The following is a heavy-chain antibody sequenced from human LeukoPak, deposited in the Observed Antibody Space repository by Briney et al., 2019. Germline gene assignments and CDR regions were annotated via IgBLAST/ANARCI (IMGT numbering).Heavy chain of an antibody. V-gene: IGHV3-30*18. CDR3: AKEMRAGTTLYFDY. CDR1: GFTFSSYG. J-gene: IGHJ4*02. D-gene: IGHD1-1*01. CDR2: ISYDGSNK. Sequence: GRSLRLSCAASGFTFSSYGMHWVRQAPGQGLEWVAVISYDGSNKYYADSVKGRFTISRDNSKNTLYLQMNSLRAEDTAVYYCAKEMRAGTTLYFDYWGQGTLVTVSS.